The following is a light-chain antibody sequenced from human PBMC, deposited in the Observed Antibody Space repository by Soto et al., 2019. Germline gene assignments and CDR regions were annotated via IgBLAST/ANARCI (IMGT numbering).Light chain of an antibody. Sequence: QSVLTQPPSASGSPGQSVTISCTGTSSDVGGYNYVSWYQQHPGKAPKLMIYEVSKRPSGVPDRFSGSKSGNTASLTVSGLQAEDEADYYCRSYAGSNNVVFGGGTKLTVL. J-gene: IGLJ2*01. CDR1: SSDVGGYNY. CDR2: EVS. V-gene: IGLV2-8*01. CDR3: RSYAGSNNVV.